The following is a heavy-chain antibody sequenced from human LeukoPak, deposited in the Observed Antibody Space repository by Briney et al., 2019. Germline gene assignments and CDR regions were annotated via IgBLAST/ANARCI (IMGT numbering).Heavy chain of an antibody. CDR1: GFTFSNFW. Sequence: GGSLRLSCATSGFTFSNFWMSWVRQAPGRGLEWVANIHPEGNEKYHVESVKGRFTISRDNARNLLFLQMNGLRVEDTAVYYCARGDDFTGDHWGQGTLVTVSS. V-gene: IGHV3-7*04. D-gene: IGHD1-1*01. CDR2: IHPEGNEK. CDR3: ARGDDFTGDH. J-gene: IGHJ4*02.